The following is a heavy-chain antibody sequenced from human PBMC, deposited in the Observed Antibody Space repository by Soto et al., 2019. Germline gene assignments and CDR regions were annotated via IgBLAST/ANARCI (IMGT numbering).Heavy chain of an antibody. CDR3: TSGSGWNALGFFDY. J-gene: IGHJ4*02. CDR2: IRSTAERGTT. Sequence: PGGSLRLSCTASGFTFGDYTMSWFRQAPGKGLEWVSFIRSTAERGTTQYAASVAGRFTISRDDSKSIAYLQMNSLKTEDTAVYYCTSGSGWNALGFFDYWGQGTLVTVSS. D-gene: IGHD6-19*01. V-gene: IGHV3-49*03. CDR1: GFTFGDYT.